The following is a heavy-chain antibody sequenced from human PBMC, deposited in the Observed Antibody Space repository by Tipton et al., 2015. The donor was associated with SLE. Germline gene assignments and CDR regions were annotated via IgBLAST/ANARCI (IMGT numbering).Heavy chain of an antibody. CDR2: ISSSGNT. V-gene: IGHV4-61*02. Sequence: TLSLTCTVSGGSISSDSYAWNWIRQPAGKGLEWIGRISSSGNTNYNPSLKGRVTISVDTSKNQFSLKLSSVTAADTAVYYCARADYMDVWSKGTTVTVSS. J-gene: IGHJ6*03. CDR3: ARADYMDV. CDR1: GGSISSDSYA.